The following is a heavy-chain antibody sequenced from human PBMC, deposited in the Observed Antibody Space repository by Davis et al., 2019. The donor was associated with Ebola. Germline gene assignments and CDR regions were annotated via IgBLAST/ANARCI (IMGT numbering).Heavy chain of an antibody. CDR1: GYTFTGYY. Sequence: SVKVSCKASGYTFTGYYMHWVRQAPGQGLEWMGRIIPILGIANYAQKFQGRVTITADKSTSTAYMELRSLRSDDTAVYYCARGEYYYDSSGLLRRLNPLDYWGQGTLVTVSS. CDR2: IIPILGIA. J-gene: IGHJ4*02. D-gene: IGHD3-22*01. CDR3: ARGEYYYDSSGLLRRLNPLDY. V-gene: IGHV1-69*10.